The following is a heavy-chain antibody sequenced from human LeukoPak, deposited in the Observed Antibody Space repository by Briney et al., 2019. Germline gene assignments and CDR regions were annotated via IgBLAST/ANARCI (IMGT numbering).Heavy chain of an antibody. CDR1: GGSFSGYY. J-gene: IGHJ4*02. Sequence: SATLSLSCAAYGGSFSGYYWSWLRQPPGMGLEWIGEINRSGSTNYTPSLKRRVTISVDTSKKQFSLKLSSVTAADTAVYYCARGRSPRDIVATKGCPTRYYFDYWGQGTLVTVSS. D-gene: IGHD5-12*01. V-gene: IGHV4-34*01. CDR3: ARGRSPRDIVATKGCPTRYYFDY. CDR2: INRSGST.